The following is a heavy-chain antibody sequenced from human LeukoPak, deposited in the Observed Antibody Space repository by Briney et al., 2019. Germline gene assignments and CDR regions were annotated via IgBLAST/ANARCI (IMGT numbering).Heavy chain of an antibody. Sequence: GGSLRLSCGASGFTTFSKYSMNWVRQAPGRGLEWVSCIGTRSTSMYYADSVRGRFTISRDNSKNTLHLQMNSLRGEDTAVYYCARPGGAPLFWYFDLWGRGTLVTVSS. J-gene: IGHJ2*01. CDR1: GFTTFSKYS. D-gene: IGHD1-26*01. CDR2: IGTRSTSM. V-gene: IGHV3-21*01. CDR3: ARPGGAPLFWYFDL.